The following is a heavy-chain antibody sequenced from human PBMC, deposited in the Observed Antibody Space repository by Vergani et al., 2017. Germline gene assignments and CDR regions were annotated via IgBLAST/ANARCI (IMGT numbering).Heavy chain of an antibody. Sequence: QVQLRQWGAGLVKPSQTLSLTCTVSGGSISSGDYYWSWIRQPPGKGLEWIGYIYYSGSTYYNPSLKSRVTISVDTSKNQFSLKLSSVTAADTAVYYCARVVSSGRNYYYYYYMDVWGKGTTVTVSS. CDR3: ARVVSSGRNYYYYYYMDV. J-gene: IGHJ6*03. V-gene: IGHV4-30-4*01. CDR2: IYYSGST. CDR1: GGSISSGDYY. D-gene: IGHD3-22*01.